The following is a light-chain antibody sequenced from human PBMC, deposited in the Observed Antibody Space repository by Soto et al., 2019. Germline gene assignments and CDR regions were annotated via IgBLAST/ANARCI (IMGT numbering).Light chain of an antibody. CDR1: SSNIGTGYD. CDR2: ANN. CDR3: QSYDSSLRGVI. Sequence: QSALTQPPSVSGAPGQRVTISCTGSSSNIGTGYDVHWYQQLPASPPKLLIYANNSRPSGVPDRFSGSKSATSASLAITGLQAEDEAHYYCQSYDSSLRGVIFGGGTKLTVL. V-gene: IGLV1-40*01. J-gene: IGLJ2*01.